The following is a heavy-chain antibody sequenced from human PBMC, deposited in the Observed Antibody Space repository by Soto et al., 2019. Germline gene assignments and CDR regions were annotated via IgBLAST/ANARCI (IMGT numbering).Heavy chain of an antibody. Sequence: QVQLQESGPGLVKPAQTLSLTCTVSGGSIRSGAYYWSWIRQPPGKGLEWIGYVYYSGSTYFNPSLKSRVTISVDTSKNQFSLKLSSVTAAVTAVYYCARGVGNDYSDYYFDYWGQGTLVTVSS. CDR2: VYYSGST. D-gene: IGHD4-17*01. J-gene: IGHJ4*02. CDR1: GGSIRSGAYY. CDR3: ARGVGNDYSDYYFDY. V-gene: IGHV4-31*03.